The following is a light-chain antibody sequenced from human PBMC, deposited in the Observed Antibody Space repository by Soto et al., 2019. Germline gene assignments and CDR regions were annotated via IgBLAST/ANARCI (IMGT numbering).Light chain of an antibody. Sequence: VVMKQSPATLSVSPGERATLSCRASQSVSSNLAWYQQKPGQAPRLLMFRTSSRATGFPARFSGSGSGTEFNLTISSLQSEDFGVYYCQQYNNWPRATFGGGTKVDIK. J-gene: IGKJ4*01. V-gene: IGKV3-15*01. CDR3: QQYNNWPRAT. CDR1: QSVSSN. CDR2: RTS.